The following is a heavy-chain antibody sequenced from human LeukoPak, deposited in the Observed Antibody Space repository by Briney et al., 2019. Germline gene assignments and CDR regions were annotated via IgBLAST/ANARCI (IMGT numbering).Heavy chain of an antibody. Sequence: GGSLRLSRAASGFTFSSYWMNWARQAPGKGLEWVASINHNGNVNYYTDSVKGRFTISRDNAKNSLYLQMSNLRAEDTAVYFCARGGGLDVWGQGATVTVSS. J-gene: IGHJ6*02. CDR1: GFTFSSYW. D-gene: IGHD3-16*01. CDR3: ARGGGLDV. V-gene: IGHV3-7*03. CDR2: INHNGNVN.